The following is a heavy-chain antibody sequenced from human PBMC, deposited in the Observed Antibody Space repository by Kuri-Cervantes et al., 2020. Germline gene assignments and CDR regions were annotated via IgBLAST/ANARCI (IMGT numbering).Heavy chain of an antibody. CDR2: MYYSGST. D-gene: IGHD3-10*01. V-gene: IGHV4-39*01. J-gene: IGHJ5*02. CDR3: ARVGARVGGNWLDP. CDR1: GGSVTSSDYY. Sequence: SETLSLTCTVSGGSVTSSDYYWGWIRQPPGKGLEWIGSMYYSGSTYYNPSLKSRVTISVDTSKDQFSLKLSSVTAADTAVYYCARVGARVGGNWLDPWGQGTLVTVSS.